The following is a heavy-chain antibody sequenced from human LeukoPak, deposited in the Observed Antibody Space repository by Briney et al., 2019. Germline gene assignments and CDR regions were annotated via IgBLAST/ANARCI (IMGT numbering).Heavy chain of an antibody. J-gene: IGHJ4*02. V-gene: IGHV3-48*03. CDR1: GFTFSNCE. CDR3: AREDGSQLDY. CDR2: ISSSGSST. Sequence: PGGSLRLSCATSGFTFSNCEMSWVRQTPGKGLEWVSYISSSGSSTYYADSVKGRFTISRDNAKSSLCLQMDSLRAGDTAVYYCAREDGSQLDYWGRGTLVTVSS. D-gene: IGHD1-26*01.